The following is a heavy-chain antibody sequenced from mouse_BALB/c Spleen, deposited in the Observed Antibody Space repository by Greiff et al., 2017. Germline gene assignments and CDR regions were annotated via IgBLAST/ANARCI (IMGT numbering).Heavy chain of an antibody. D-gene: IGHD2-4*01. CDR3: AIYYDYWFAY. Sequence: QVQLKESGAELARPGASVKMSCKASGYTFTSYTMHWVKQRPGQGLEWIGYINPSSGYTNYNQKFKGKATLTVDKSSSTAYMQLSSLTSEDSAVYYCAIYYDYWFAYWGQGTLVTVSA. CDR1: GYTFTSYT. CDR2: INPSSGYT. J-gene: IGHJ3*01. V-gene: IGHV1-4*01.